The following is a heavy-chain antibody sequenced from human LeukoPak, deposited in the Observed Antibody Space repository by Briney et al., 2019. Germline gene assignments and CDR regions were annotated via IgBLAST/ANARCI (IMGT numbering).Heavy chain of an antibody. CDR1: GFTFSSYE. V-gene: IGHV3-48*03. CDR3: ARAVVAELLYYFDY. CDR2: ISSSGSTI. D-gene: IGHD1-26*01. J-gene: IGHJ4*02. Sequence: GGSLRLSCAASGFTFSSYEMNWVRQAPGKGLEWVSYISSSGSTIYYADSVKGRFTISRDNAKNSLYLQMNSLRAEDTAAYYCARAVVAELLYYFDYWGQGTLVTVSS.